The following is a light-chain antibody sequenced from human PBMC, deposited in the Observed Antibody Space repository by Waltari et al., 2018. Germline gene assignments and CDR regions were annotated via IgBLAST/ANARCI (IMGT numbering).Light chain of an antibody. CDR3: SSYTSSSTLGV. V-gene: IGLV2-14*01. CDR1: SSDVGGYNY. Sequence: QSALTQPASVSGSPGQSITISCTGTSSDVGGYNYVSWYQQHPGKAPKLMIYEVSNRPSGCFNRFSGSKSGNTASLTISGLQAEDEADYYCSSYTSSSTLGVFGGGTKLTVL. J-gene: IGLJ2*01. CDR2: EVS.